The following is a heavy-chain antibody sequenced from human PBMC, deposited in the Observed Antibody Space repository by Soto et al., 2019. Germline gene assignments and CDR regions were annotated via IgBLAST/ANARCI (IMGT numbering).Heavy chain of an antibody. V-gene: IGHV3-33*01. CDR2: IWYDGSNR. CDR3: ARSLRYSSAWDIRADFDY. D-gene: IGHD6-19*01. J-gene: IGHJ4*02. Sequence: QVQLVESGGGVVQPGRSLRLSCAASGFTFSSYGMHWVRQAPGKGLEWVAIIWYDGSNRHYADSVKGRFTISRDNSKNTLYLQMNSLRVEDTAIYYCARSLRYSSAWDIRADFDYGGQGTLVTVSS. CDR1: GFTFSSYG.